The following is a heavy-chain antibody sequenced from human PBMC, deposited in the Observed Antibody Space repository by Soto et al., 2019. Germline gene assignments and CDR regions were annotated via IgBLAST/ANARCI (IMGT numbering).Heavy chain of an antibody. J-gene: IGHJ6*02. Sequence: ASVQVSCKASGYTFTSYGISWVRQAPGQGLEWMGWISAYNGNTNYAQKLQGRVTMTTDTSTSTAYMELRSLRSDDTAVYYCARVIMSTFTYYYYGMYVWGRGSTVRVSS. V-gene: IGHV1-18*01. D-gene: IGHD3-10*01. CDR3: ARVIMSTFTYYYYGMYV. CDR1: GYTFTSYG. CDR2: ISAYNGNT.